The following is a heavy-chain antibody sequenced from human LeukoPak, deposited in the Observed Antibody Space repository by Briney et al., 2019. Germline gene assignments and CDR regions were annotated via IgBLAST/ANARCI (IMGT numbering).Heavy chain of an antibody. CDR2: ISGSGGST. D-gene: IGHD6-19*01. CDR3: AKDPVGGWMRGRWFDP. Sequence: PGGFLRLSCAASGFTFSSYAMSWVRQAPGKGLEWVSAISGSGGSTYYADSVKGRFTISRDNSKNTLYLQMNSLRAEDTAVYYCAKDPVGGWMRGRWFDPWGQGTLVTVSS. J-gene: IGHJ5*02. V-gene: IGHV3-23*01. CDR1: GFTFSSYA.